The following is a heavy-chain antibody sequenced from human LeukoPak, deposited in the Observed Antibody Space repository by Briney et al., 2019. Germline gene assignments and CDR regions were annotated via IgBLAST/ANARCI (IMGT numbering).Heavy chain of an antibody. CDR2: INSDGSIT. J-gene: IGHJ4*02. CDR1: GFTFSNYW. CDR3: AGELLRDGNNQDY. Sequence: PGGSLRLSCAASGFTFSNYWMHWVRQGPGKGLVWVSRINSDGSITSYADSVKGRFTISRDNAKNTLYLQMNSLRAEDTAVYFCAGELLRDGNNQDYWGQGTLVTVSS. D-gene: IGHD5-24*01. V-gene: IGHV3-74*01.